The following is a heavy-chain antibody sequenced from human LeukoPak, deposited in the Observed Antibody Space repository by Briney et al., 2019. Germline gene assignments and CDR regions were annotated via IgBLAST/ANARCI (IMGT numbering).Heavy chain of an antibody. V-gene: IGHV3-23*01. D-gene: IGHD3-3*01. J-gene: IGHJ4*02. CDR3: AKGVFGVNRAFDY. CDR1: GFTFNTCA. CDR2: IIESGSGT. Sequence: GGSLRLSCEASGFTFNTCAMSWVRQAPGKGLEWVSSIIESGSGTYYADSVKGRFTISRDNSKNTPYLQANSLRVDDTALYYCAKGVFGVNRAFDYWGQGTLVTVSS.